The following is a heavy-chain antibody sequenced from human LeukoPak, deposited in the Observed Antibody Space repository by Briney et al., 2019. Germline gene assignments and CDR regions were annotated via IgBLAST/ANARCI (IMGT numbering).Heavy chain of an antibody. D-gene: IGHD3-10*01. CDR3: ARVLRLVRGVNNWFDP. Sequence: GASVKVSCKASGYTFTSYGISWVRQAPGQGLEWMGWISAYNGNTNYARKLQGRVTMTTDTSTSTAYMELRSLRSDDTAVYYCARVLRLVRGVNNWFDPWGQGTLVTVSS. CDR2: ISAYNGNT. V-gene: IGHV1-18*01. J-gene: IGHJ5*02. CDR1: GYTFTSYG.